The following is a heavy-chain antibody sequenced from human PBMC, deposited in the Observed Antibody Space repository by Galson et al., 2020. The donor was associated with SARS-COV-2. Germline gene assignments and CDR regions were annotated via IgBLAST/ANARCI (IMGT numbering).Heavy chain of an antibody. V-gene: IGHV4-31*01. J-gene: IGHJ4*02. CDR3: ARDSSGAFDY. CDR1: GGSISSGGSY. D-gene: IGHD3-22*01. CDR2: IYYSGST. Sequence: SETLSLTCTVSGGSISSGGSYWSWIRQHPGKGLEWIGYIYYSGSTYYNPSLKSLVTISVDTSKNQFSLKLSSVTAADTAVYYCARDSSGAFDYWVQGTLVTVSS.